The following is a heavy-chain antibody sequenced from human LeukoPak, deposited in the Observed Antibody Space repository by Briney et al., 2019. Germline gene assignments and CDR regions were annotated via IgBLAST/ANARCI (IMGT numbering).Heavy chain of an antibody. J-gene: IGHJ4*02. CDR1: GFTFSSYA. CDR3: ARDNQGITYYFDY. V-gene: IGHV3-7*01. D-gene: IGHD3-10*01. Sequence: PGGSLRLSCAASGFTFSSYAMSWVRQAPGKGLEWVANIKQDGSEKYYVDSVKGRFTISRDNAKNSLYLQMNSLRAEDTAVYYCARDNQGITYYFDYWGQGTLVTVSS. CDR2: IKQDGSEK.